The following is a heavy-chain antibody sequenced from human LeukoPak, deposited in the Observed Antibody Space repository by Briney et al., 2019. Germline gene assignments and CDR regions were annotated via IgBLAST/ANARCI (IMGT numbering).Heavy chain of an antibody. V-gene: IGHV4-59*11. J-gene: IGHJ6*02. D-gene: IGHD1-26*01. CDR1: GGFISSHY. CDR2: VYYSGST. Sequence: SETLSLTCNVSGGFISSHYWTWIRQPPGKGLEWIGYVYYSGSTNYNPSLKSRVTISVDTSNNQFSLKLNSVTGAGTAVYYCARGYRGGVYYYYYGMDVWGQGTTVTVSS. CDR3: ARGYRGGVYYYYYGMDV.